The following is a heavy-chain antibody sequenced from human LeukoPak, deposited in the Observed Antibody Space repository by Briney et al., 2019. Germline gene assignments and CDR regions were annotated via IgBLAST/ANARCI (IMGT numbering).Heavy chain of an antibody. J-gene: IGHJ4*02. V-gene: IGHV3-23*01. D-gene: IGHD3-16*01. Sequence: GGSLRLSCAASGFIFSNYAMSWVRQAPGKGLEWVAVIGGSGVSSYYADSVKGRFTVSRDNSKNTLYVQMNSLRAEDTAVYYCAKGDSGMIRRYYFDNWGQGTQVTVSS. CDR1: GFIFSNYA. CDR2: IGGSGVSS. CDR3: AKGDSGMIRRYYFDN.